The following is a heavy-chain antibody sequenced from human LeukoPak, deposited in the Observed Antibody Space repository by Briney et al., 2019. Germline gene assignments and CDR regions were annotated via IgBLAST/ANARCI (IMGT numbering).Heavy chain of an antibody. J-gene: IGHJ5*02. CDR1: GFTFSSYE. Sequence: QPGGSLRLSCAASGFTFSSYEMNWVRQAPVKGLEWISYISSSGSTVYYADSVKGRFTISRDNAKNSLYLQMNSLRAEDTALYYCAPRPRYCSSTSCPWGQGTLVTVSS. CDR2: ISSSGSTV. D-gene: IGHD2-2*01. CDR3: APRPRYCSSTSCP. V-gene: IGHV3-48*03.